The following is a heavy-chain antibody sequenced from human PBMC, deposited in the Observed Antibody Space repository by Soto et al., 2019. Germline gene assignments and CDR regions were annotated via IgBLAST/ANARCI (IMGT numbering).Heavy chain of an antibody. D-gene: IGHD6-13*01. Sequence: SVKVSCKASGGTFSSYAISWVRQAPGQGLEWMGGIIPIFGTANYAQKFQGRVTITADESTSTAYMELSSLRSEDTAVYYCARDPRGIAAPRVFDPWGQGTLVTVSS. CDR3: ARDPRGIAAPRVFDP. CDR2: IIPIFGTA. CDR1: GGTFSSYA. V-gene: IGHV1-69*13. J-gene: IGHJ5*02.